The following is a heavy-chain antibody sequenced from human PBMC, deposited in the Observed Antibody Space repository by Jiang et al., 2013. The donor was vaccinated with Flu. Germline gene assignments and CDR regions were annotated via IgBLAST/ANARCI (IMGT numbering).Heavy chain of an antibody. J-gene: IGHJ5*02. Sequence: QSGSELKKPGDSVKVSCKASGYTFTSYAMNWVRQAPGQGLEWMGWINTNTGNPTYAQGFTGRFVFSLDTSVSTAYLQISDLRAEDTAVYYCARVGGRHYRNWFDPWGQGTLVTVSS. V-gene: IGHV7-4-1*02. D-gene: IGHD3-10*01. CDR1: GYTFTSYA. CDR3: ARVGGRHYRNWFDP. CDR2: INTNTGNP.